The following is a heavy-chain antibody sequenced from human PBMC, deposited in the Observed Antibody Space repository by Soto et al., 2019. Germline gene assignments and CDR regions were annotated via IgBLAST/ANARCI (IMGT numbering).Heavy chain of an antibody. Sequence: EVQLVESGGGLVQPGGSLRLSCAASGFTFFAYGIHWVRQVPGKGLVWVSRINSDGSHTSYADSVRGRFTISKDNSNNTVYLQMNRLTAEDTAVYYCAKEVDYGDYAGENWFDSWGQGSMVTVSS. CDR2: INSDGSHT. V-gene: IGHV3-74*01. J-gene: IGHJ5*01. D-gene: IGHD4-17*01. CDR3: AKEVDYGDYAGENWFDS. CDR1: GFTFFAYG.